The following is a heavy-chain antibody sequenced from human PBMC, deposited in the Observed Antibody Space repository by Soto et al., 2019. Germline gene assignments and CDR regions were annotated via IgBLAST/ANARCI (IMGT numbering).Heavy chain of an antibody. CDR3: ARDHKYYDFWSGYRTAREDDAFDI. CDR2: ISYDGSNK. CDR1: GFTFSSYA. D-gene: IGHD3-3*01. J-gene: IGHJ3*02. Sequence: QVQLVESGGGVVQPGRSLRLSCAASGFTFSSYAMHWVRQAPGKGLEWVAVISYDGSNKYYADSVKGRFTISRDNPKNTLYLQMNSLRAEDTAVYYCARDHKYYDFWSGYRTAREDDAFDIWGQGTMVTVSS. V-gene: IGHV3-30-3*01.